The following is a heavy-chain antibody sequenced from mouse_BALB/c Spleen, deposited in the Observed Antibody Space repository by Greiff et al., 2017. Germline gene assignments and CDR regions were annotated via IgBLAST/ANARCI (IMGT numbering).Heavy chain of an antibody. CDR1: GFTFSSYT. V-gene: IGHV5-9*03. J-gene: IGHJ3*01. CDR3: ARGHYGSSPFAY. Sequence: EVKLVESGGGLVQPGGSRKLSCAASGFTFSSYTMSWVRQTPEKRLEWVATISSGGGNTYYPDSVKGRFTISRDNAKNNLYLQMSSLRSEDTALYYCARGHYGSSPFAYWGQGTLVTVSA. D-gene: IGHD1-1*01. CDR2: ISSGGGNT.